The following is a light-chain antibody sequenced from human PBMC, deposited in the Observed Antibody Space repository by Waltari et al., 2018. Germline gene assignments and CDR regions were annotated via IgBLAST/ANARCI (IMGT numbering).Light chain of an antibody. CDR1: TLCSRGYDF. CDR2: DVN. V-gene: IGLV2-14*01. Sequence: QSALTQPASVSGSPGQSITISCTGSTLCSRGYDFVPWYRQPQGKAPKVVIFDVNTRPSGVSDRFSGSKSGNTASLTISGLQAEDEGDYYCTSYTSRHTLVFGGGTKVTGL. J-gene: IGLJ1*01. CDR3: TSYTSRHTLV.